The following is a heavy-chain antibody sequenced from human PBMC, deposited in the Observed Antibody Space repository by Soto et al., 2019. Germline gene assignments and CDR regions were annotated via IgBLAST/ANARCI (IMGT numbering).Heavy chain of an antibody. CDR3: ARAASGWGLDY. CDR2: IYYSGST. Sequence: SETLSLTCTVSGGSISSYYWSWIRQPPGKGLEWIGYIYYSGSTNYNPSLKSRVTISVDTSKNQFSLKLSSVTAADTAVYYCARAASGWGLDYWGQGTLVTVSS. CDR1: GGSISSYY. J-gene: IGHJ4*02. V-gene: IGHV4-59*01. D-gene: IGHD6-19*01.